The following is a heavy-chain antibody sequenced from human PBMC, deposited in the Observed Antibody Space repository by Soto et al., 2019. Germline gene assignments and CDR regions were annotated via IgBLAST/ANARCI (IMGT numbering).Heavy chain of an antibody. D-gene: IGHD4-17*01. CDR1: GFTFSSYG. CDR3: SKSRRVNEYSDPFDY. J-gene: IGHJ4*02. CDR2: ISYDGSNK. V-gene: IGHV3-30*18. Sequence: SLRLSCAASGFTFSSYGMHWVRQAPGKGLEWVAVISYDGSNKYYADSVKGRFTISRDNSKNTLYLQMNSLRAEDTAVYYCSKSRRVNEYSDPFDYWGQGTLVTVSS.